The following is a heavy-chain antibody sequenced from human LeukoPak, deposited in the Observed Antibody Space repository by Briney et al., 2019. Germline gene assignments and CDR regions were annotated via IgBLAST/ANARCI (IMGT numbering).Heavy chain of an antibody. V-gene: IGHV3-11*01. D-gene: IGHD5-18*01. CDR2: ISSSGSTI. CDR3: ARDELQLWPTYYYYGMDV. CDR1: GFTFSDYY. J-gene: IGHJ6*02. Sequence: GGSLRPSCAASGFTFSDYYMSWIRQAPGKGLEWVSYISSSGSTIYYADSVKGRFTISRDNAKNSLYLQMNSLRAEDTAVYYCARDELQLWPTYYYYGMDVWGQGTTVTVSS.